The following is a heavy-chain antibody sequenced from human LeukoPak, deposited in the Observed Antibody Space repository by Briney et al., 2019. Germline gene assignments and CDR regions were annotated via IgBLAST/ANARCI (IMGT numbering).Heavy chain of an antibody. V-gene: IGHV3-7*03. CDR3: ARDLRPYYYYGMDV. J-gene: IGHJ6*02. Sequence: GGSLRLSCAASGFTFSSYWMSWVRQAPGKGLEWVANIKQDGSEKYYVDSVKGRFTISRDNAKNSLYLQMNSLRAQDTAVYYCARDLRPYYYYGMDVLGQRTTVTVSS. CDR1: GFTFSSYW. CDR2: IKQDGSEK.